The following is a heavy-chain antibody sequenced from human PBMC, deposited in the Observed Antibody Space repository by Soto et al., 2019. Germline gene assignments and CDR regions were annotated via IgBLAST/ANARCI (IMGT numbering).Heavy chain of an antibody. CDR1: GFTFSSYW. D-gene: IGHD5-12*01. CDR3: ARSSHIVATIIRY. J-gene: IGHJ4*02. V-gene: IGHV3-7*05. Sequence: PGGSLRLSCAASGFTFSSYWMSWVRQAPGKGLEWVANIKQDGSEKYYVDSVKGRFTISRDNAKNSLYLQMNSLRAEDTAVYYCARSSHIVATIIRYWGQGTLVTVSS. CDR2: IKQDGSEK.